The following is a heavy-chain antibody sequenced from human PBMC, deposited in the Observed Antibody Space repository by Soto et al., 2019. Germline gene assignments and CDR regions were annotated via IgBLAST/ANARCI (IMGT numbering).Heavy chain of an antibody. CDR2: IFYSGST. CDR3: ARRYGWLYFGY. Sequence: SETLSLTCTVSGDSISSSNYFWGWIRQPPGKGLEWIGTIFYSGSTYYNPSLKSRVTISVDTSKNQFSLRLISVTAADTALYYCARRYGWLYFGYWGQGSLVTVSS. V-gene: IGHV4-39*01. J-gene: IGHJ4*02. D-gene: IGHD6-19*01. CDR1: GDSISSSNYF.